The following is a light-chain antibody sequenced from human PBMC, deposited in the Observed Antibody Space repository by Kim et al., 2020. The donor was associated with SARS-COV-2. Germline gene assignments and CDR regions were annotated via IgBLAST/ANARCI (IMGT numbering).Light chain of an antibody. Sequence: SSELTQDPSVSVALGQTVTITCQGDSLRKYYATWYQQRPGQAPALVIYGNNNRHSGIPDRFSGSSSGNTASLTITGAQAEDEATYYCNSRGSTDKLLFGGGSKLTVL. CDR1: SLRKYY. J-gene: IGLJ2*01. CDR3: NSRGSTDKLL. CDR2: GNN. V-gene: IGLV3-19*01.